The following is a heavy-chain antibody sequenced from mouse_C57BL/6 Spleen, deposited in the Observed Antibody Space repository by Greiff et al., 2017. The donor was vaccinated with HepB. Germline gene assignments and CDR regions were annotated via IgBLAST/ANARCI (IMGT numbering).Heavy chain of an antibody. CDR1: GFNIKDYY. Sequence: EVQLQQSGAELVRPGASVKLSCTASGFNIKDYYMHWMKQRPEQGLEWIGRIDPEDGDNEYAPKFQGKATMTADTSSNTAYLQLSSLTSEDTAVYYCTTDYDGASAWFAYWGQGTLVTVSA. V-gene: IGHV14-1*01. D-gene: IGHD2-4*01. J-gene: IGHJ3*01. CDR3: TTDYDGASAWFAY. CDR2: IDPEDGDN.